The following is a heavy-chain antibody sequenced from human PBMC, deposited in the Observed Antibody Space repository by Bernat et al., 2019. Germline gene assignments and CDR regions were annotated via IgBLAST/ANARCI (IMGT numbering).Heavy chain of an antibody. J-gene: IGHJ5*02. V-gene: IGHV5-10-1*03. CDR2: IDPSDSYT. CDR1: GYSFTSYW. D-gene: IGHD3-3*01. Sequence: EVQLVQSGAEVKKPGESLRISCKGSGYSFTSYWISWVRQMPGKGLEWMGRIDPSDSYTNYSPSFQGHVTISADKSISTAYLQWSSLKASDTAMYYCARAYDFWSGYYGVNWFDPWGQGTLVTVSS. CDR3: ARAYDFWSGYYGVNWFDP.